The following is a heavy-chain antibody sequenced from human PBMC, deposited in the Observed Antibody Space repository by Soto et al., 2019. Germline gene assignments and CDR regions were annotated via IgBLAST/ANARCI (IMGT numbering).Heavy chain of an antibody. D-gene: IGHD3-22*01. CDR1: GFTFSSYA. CDR2: ISGSGGST. J-gene: IGHJ4*02. V-gene: IGHV3-23*01. Sequence: GSLRLSCAGSGFTFSSYAMSWVRQAPGKGLEWVSAISGSGGSTYYADSVKGRFTISRDNSKNTLYLQMNSLRAEDTAVYYCAKDRYYYDSSGSLGYFDYWGQGTLVTVSS. CDR3: AKDRYYYDSSGSLGYFDY.